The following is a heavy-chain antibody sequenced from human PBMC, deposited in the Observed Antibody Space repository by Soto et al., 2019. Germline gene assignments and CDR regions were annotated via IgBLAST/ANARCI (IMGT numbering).Heavy chain of an antibody. J-gene: IGHJ4*02. CDR2: INAGNGNT. Sequence: SVKVGCRASGYTLTSYAMHLVRQAPGQRLEWMGWINAGNGNTKYSKKFQGRVTITRETSASTAYMELSSLRSEDTAVYYCARDSDSSGYLLDYWGQGTLVTVSS. V-gene: IGHV1-3*01. CDR3: ARDSDSSGYLLDY. CDR1: GYTLTSYA. D-gene: IGHD3-22*01.